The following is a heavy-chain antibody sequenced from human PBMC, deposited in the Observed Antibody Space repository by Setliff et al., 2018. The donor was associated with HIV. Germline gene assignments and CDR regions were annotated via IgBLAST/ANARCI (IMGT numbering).Heavy chain of an antibody. V-gene: IGHV4-34*01. CDR1: GGPFSDHY. J-gene: IGHJ5*02. D-gene: IGHD3-22*01. CDR2: IYHSGKT. Sequence: SETLSLTCAVHGGPFSDHYWNWIRQPPGKGLEWTGSIYHSGKTYYNPSLKSRLTISVDTSKNQFSLKLSSVTAADTAVYYCASRVYYYDESRVLREEGFVPWGQGTLVTVSS. CDR3: ASRVYYYDESRVLREEGFVP.